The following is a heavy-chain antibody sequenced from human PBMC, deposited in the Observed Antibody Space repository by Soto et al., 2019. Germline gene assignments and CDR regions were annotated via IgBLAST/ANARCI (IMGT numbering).Heavy chain of an antibody. CDR2: IWYDGSNK. CDR3: AREYGRYCSGGSRYSTDY. D-gene: IGHD2-15*01. J-gene: IGHJ4*02. V-gene: IGHV3-33*01. Sequence: GGSLRLSCAASGFTFSSYGMHWVRQAPGKGLEWVAVIWYDGSNKYYADSVKGRFTISRDNSKNTLYLQMNSLRAEDTAVYYCAREYGRYCSGGSRYSTDYWGQGTLVTVSS. CDR1: GFTFSSYG.